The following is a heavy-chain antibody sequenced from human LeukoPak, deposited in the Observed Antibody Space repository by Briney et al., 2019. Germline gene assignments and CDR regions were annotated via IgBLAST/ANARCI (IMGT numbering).Heavy chain of an antibody. V-gene: IGHV3-21*01. Sequence: PGGSLRLSCAASGFTFSSYSMNWVRQAPGKGLEWVSSISSSSSYIYYADSVKGRFTISRDNAKNSLYLQMNSLRAEDTAVYYCAVLERPGRYYYYMDVWGKGTTVTVSS. CDR1: GFTFSSYS. CDR2: ISSSSSYI. CDR3: AVLERPGRYYYYMDV. J-gene: IGHJ6*03. D-gene: IGHD1-1*01.